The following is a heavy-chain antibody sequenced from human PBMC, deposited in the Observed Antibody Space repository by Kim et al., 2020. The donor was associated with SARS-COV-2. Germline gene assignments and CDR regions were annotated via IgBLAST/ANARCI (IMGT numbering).Heavy chain of an antibody. CDR1: GFIFSSYA. J-gene: IGHJ3*02. CDR3: AKPVRGSYKDAFDI. CDR2: ISGSGGTT. Sequence: GGSLRLSCAASGFIFSSYAMTWVRQAPGKGLEWVSTISGSGGTTYYADSVKGRFTISRDNSKNTLFLQMNSLRAEDTAIYYCAKPVRGSYKDAFDIWGQGTMVTVSS. V-gene: IGHV3-23*01. D-gene: IGHD3-16*01.